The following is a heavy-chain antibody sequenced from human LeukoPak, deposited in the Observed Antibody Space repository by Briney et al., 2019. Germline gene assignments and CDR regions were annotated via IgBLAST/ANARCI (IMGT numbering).Heavy chain of an antibody. Sequence: ASVKVSCKASGSSFIDYYIHWVRQAPGQGLEWMGWINPYSGGTNYAQSFQGRVTMTRDTSIATAYMELSRLRSDDTAVYSCARVGDRIAAAATFDYWGQGTLVTVSS. D-gene: IGHD6-13*01. J-gene: IGHJ4*02. CDR3: ARVGDRIAAAATFDY. CDR1: GSSFIDYY. CDR2: INPYSGGT. V-gene: IGHV1-2*02.